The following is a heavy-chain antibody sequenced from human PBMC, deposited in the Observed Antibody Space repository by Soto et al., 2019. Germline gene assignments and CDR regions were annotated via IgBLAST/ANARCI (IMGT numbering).Heavy chain of an antibody. CDR2: IYPGDSDT. J-gene: IGHJ6*02. D-gene: IGHD3-10*01. CDR1: GYSFTSYW. CDR3: AGGGVRGVITPTSDYYGMDV. V-gene: IGHV5-51*01. Sequence: PGESLKISCKGSGYSFTSYWIGWVRQMPGKGLEWMGIIYPGDSDTRYSPSFQGQVTISADKSISTAYLQWSSLKASDTAMYYCAGGGVRGVITPTSDYYGMDVRRQRTTVPVSS.